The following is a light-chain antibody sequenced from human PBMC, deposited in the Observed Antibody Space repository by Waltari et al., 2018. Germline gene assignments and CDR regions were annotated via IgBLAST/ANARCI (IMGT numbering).Light chain of an antibody. J-gene: IGKJ4*01. CDR2: DAS. CDR3: QQRNTWPTVT. Sequence: EVVLTQSPATLSLSPGERATLSCRASQSVSIYLVWYQQKPGQAPRLLISDASNRAPGIPARFSGGGSGTDFTLTISSLEPEDSAVYYCQQRNTWPTVTFGGGTKVEIK. V-gene: IGKV3-11*01. CDR1: QSVSIY.